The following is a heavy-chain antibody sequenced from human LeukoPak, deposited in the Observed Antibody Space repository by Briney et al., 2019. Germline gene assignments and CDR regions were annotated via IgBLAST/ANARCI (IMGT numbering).Heavy chain of an antibody. Sequence: GGSLRLSCAASGFPLTSYGMSRVRQAPGKGLEWVSAISGSDGSTYYTDSVKGRFTISRDNSKNTLYLQLNSLRAEDTAVYYCAKEEYSGSLLTLDYWGQGTLVTVSS. CDR3: AKEEYSGSLLTLDY. J-gene: IGHJ4*02. CDR1: GFPLTSYG. CDR2: ISGSDGST. D-gene: IGHD1-26*01. V-gene: IGHV3-23*01.